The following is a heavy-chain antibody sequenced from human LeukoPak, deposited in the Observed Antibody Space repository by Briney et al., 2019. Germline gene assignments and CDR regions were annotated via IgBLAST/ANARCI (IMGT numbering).Heavy chain of an antibody. Sequence: GGSLRLSCAASGFTFSSYSMNWVRQAPGKGLEWVSSISSSSSYIYYADSVKGRFTISRDNAKNSLYLQMNSLRAEDTAVYYCARKAGGFYDYVWGSYRSYNWFDPWGQGTLVTVSS. CDR3: ARKAGGFYDYVWGSYRSYNWFDP. CDR2: ISSSSSYI. CDR1: GFTFSSYS. D-gene: IGHD3-16*02. J-gene: IGHJ5*02. V-gene: IGHV3-21*01.